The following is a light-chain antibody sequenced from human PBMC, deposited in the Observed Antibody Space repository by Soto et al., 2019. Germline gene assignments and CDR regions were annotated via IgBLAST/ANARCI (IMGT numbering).Light chain of an antibody. CDR3: QQRSNWPIT. Sequence: EVVMTQSPATLSVSPGERATLSCRASQTINNNVAWYQLKDGQVPRLVIYGASTRATDIPARFSGSGSGTDFTLTISSLEPEDFAVYYCQQRSNWPITFGQGTRLEIK. J-gene: IGKJ5*01. CDR1: QTINNN. CDR2: GAS. V-gene: IGKV3-11*01.